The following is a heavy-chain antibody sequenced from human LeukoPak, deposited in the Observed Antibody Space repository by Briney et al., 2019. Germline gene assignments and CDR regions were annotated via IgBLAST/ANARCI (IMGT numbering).Heavy chain of an antibody. V-gene: IGHV4-30-2*01. CDR1: GGSISSGGYY. CDR3: ARTRGVVVPAAIPPYYFDY. Sequence: SETLSLTCTASGGSISSGGYYWSWIRQPPGKGLEWIGYIYHSGSTYYNPSLKSRVTISVDRSKNQFSLKLSSVTAADTAVYYCARTRGVVVPAAIPPYYFDYWGQGTLVTVSS. CDR2: IYHSGST. J-gene: IGHJ4*02. D-gene: IGHD2-2*01.